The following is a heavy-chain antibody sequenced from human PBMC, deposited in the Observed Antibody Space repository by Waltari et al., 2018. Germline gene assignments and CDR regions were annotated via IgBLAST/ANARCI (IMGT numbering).Heavy chain of an antibody. Sequence: EVQLVESGGGLVQPGGSLRLSFSASGFTFRSYAMHWVRQAPGKGREYVSAISSNGGSTDYADSVKGRFTISRDNSKNTLDLQMSSLRAEDTAVYYCVGRFDYFDYWGQGTLVTVSS. CDR1: GFTFRSYA. CDR3: VGRFDYFDY. CDR2: ISSNGGST. D-gene: IGHD3-16*01. V-gene: IGHV3-64D*06. J-gene: IGHJ4*02.